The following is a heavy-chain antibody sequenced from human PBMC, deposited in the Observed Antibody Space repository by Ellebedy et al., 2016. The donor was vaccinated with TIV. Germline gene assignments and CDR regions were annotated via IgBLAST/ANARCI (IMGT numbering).Heavy chain of an antibody. CDR1: GYIFTSYG. CDR3: ARIDWDYYYYGMDV. V-gene: IGHV1-18*01. D-gene: IGHD2-21*01. CDR2: ITAYNGDT. Sequence: ASVKVSXKASGYIFTSYGISWVRQAPGQGLEWMGWITAYNGDTNYAQNLQGRVTLTTDRPTSTAYMELRGLRSDDTAVYYCARIDWDYYYYGMDVWGQGTTVTVSS. J-gene: IGHJ6*02.